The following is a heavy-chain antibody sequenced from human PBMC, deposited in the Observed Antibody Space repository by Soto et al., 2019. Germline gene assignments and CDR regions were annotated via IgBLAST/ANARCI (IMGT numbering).Heavy chain of an antibody. D-gene: IGHD4-17*01. Sequence: EVQLVESGGGLVKPGGSLRLSCEASGFTFRSYSMNWVRQAPGKGLEWVSSISTTSSYIYYGDSVKGRFTISRDNAKNSLFLQMNSLRADDAAIYCCAREGDDYGDYKRAFDIWGKGATVTFSS. CDR3: AREGDDYGDYKRAFDI. J-gene: IGHJ3*02. CDR1: GFTFRSYS. CDR2: ISTTSSYI. V-gene: IGHV3-21*01.